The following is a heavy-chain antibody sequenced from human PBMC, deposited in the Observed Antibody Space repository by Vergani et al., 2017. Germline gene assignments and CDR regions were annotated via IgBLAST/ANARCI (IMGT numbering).Heavy chain of an antibody. CDR1: GGSISSYY. J-gene: IGHJ3*02. CDR2: IYYSGST. CDR3: ARGLYYYGSGSSDDAFDI. D-gene: IGHD3-10*01. V-gene: IGHV4-59*01. Sequence: QVQLQESGPGLVKPSETLSLTCTVSGGSISSYYWSWIRPPPGKGLEWIGYIYYSGSTNYNPSLKSRVTISVDTSKNQFSLKLSSVTAADTAVYYCARGLYYYGSGSSDDAFDIWGQGTMVTVSS.